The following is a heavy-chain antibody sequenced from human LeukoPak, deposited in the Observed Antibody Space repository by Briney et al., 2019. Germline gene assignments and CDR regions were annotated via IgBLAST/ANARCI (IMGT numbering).Heavy chain of an antibody. CDR2: IYYSGST. V-gene: IGHV4-59*08. Sequence: SETLSLTCTVSGASISSWYWSWIRQPPGKGLESIGNIYYSGSTNYNPSLRSRVTISVDTSKNQFSLKMSSVTAAGTAVYYCARQDSSGSFDYWGQGTLVTVSS. CDR1: GASISSWY. J-gene: IGHJ4*02. CDR3: ARQDSSGSFDY. D-gene: IGHD3-22*01.